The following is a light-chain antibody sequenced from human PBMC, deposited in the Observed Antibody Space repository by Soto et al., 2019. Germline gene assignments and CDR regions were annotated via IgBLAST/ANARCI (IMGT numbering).Light chain of an antibody. CDR2: DAS. J-gene: IGKJ4*01. V-gene: IGKV3-11*01. CDR3: QQRSNWPLN. Sequence: EIVLTQSPATLSLSPGERATLSCRASQSVSSYLAWYQQKPGQAPRLLIYDASNRATGIPARFSGSGSVTDFTLSISSLEPEDCAVYYCQQRSNWPLNFGGGTKVVIK. CDR1: QSVSSY.